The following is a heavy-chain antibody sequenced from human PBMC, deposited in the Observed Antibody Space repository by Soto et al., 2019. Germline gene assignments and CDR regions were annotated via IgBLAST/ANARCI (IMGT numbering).Heavy chain of an antibody. CDR3: ARHFYDSTGYYLRFDY. CDR2: IIPPFGTA. V-gene: IGHV1-69*01. D-gene: IGHD3-22*01. Sequence: QVQLVQSGAEVQKPGSSVKVSCRASGGTFSGYTIGWVRQAPGQGLEWRGGIIPPFGTAKYAHQFQGRVTITADESTSTAYMELSSLRSEDTAVYYCARHFYDSTGYYLRFDYWGQGTLVTVSS. J-gene: IGHJ4*02. CDR1: GGTFSGYT.